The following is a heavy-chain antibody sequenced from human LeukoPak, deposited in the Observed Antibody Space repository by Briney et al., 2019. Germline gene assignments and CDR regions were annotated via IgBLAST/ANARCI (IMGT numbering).Heavy chain of an antibody. J-gene: IGHJ5*01. CDR3: ARAYQPLGGLSFPDS. CDR2: INPNTGNP. Sequence: ASVKVSRKASGYTFTNYAMNWVRQAPGQGLEWMGWINPNTGNPAYAQGFTGRFVFSLDTSVTTTYLQISGLKAEDTAVYYCARAYQPLGGLSFPDSWGQGTLVTVSS. V-gene: IGHV7-4-1*02. D-gene: IGHD3-16*02. CDR1: GYTFTNYA.